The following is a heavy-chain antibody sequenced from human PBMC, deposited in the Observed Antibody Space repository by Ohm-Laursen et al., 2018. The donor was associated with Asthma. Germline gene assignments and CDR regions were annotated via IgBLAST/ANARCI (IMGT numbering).Heavy chain of an antibody. D-gene: IGHD3-3*01. CDR3: ARDVMEWYLPAFDF. V-gene: IGHV3-30-3*01. J-gene: IGHJ4*02. CDR1: GFTFSSYA. Sequence: SLRLSCAASGFTFSSYAMHWVRQAPGKGLEWVAVGGSYYDGGLKYYADSVNGRFTFSRDDSKNTLYLQMNSLRPDDTAVYYCARDVMEWYLPAFDFWGQGTLVTVAS. CDR2: GGSYYDGGLK.